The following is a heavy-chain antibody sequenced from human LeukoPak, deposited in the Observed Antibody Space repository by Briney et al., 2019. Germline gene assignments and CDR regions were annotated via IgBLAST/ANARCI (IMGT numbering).Heavy chain of an antibody. Sequence: SETLSLTCTVSGGSISSYYWSWIRQPPGMGLEWIGYIYYSGTTNYNPSLKSRVTISVDTSKNQFSLKLSSVTAADTAVYYCAMDLVPSGGFIVVVPAAIPNWFDPWGQGTLVTVSS. CDR1: GGSISSYY. CDR2: IYYSGTT. J-gene: IGHJ5*02. V-gene: IGHV4-59*01. D-gene: IGHD2-2*01. CDR3: AMDLVPSGGFIVVVPAAIPNWFDP.